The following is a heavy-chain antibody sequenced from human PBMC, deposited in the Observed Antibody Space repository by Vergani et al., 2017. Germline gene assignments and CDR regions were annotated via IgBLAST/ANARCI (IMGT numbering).Heavy chain of an antibody. J-gene: IGHJ4*02. CDR1: EYSFGNYW. V-gene: IGHV5-51*01. CDR3: ARHTTYTDS. D-gene: IGHD1-1*01. CDR2: IYPADSDT. Sequence: EVELVQSGPEMRKPGESLKIFCKGSEYSFGNYWIGGVRQMPGEVLEWMGIIYPADSDTRYSPSFQGQVTISADKSISTAFLQWDSLKASDTALYYCARHTTYTDSWGQGTLVTVSS.